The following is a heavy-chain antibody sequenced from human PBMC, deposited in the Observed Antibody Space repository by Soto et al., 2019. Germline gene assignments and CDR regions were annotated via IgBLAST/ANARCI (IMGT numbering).Heavy chain of an antibody. V-gene: IGHV1-18*01. Sequence: QVQLVQSGAEVKKSGASVKVSCKASDYTFTNYGISWVRQAPGQGLEWMGWISAYNGNTNYAQKLQGRVTMTTDTSTSTAYMELRSLRSDDTAVYYCARSSSGPPPDAFGIWGQGTMVTVSS. CDR2: ISAYNGNT. J-gene: IGHJ3*02. CDR1: DYTFTNYG. CDR3: ARSSSGPPPDAFGI. D-gene: IGHD6-19*01.